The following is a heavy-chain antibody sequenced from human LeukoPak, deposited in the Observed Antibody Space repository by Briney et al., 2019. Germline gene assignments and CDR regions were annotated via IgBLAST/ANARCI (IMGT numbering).Heavy chain of an antibody. CDR1: GFTFSDYY. J-gene: IGHJ4*02. CDR3: ARDSGRFYIDY. Sequence: GGSLRLSCAASGFTFSDYYMSWIRQAPGKGLEWVSYISTSVNTIYYADSVEGRFTVSRDNAKNSLYLQMNSLRAEDTAVYYCARDSGRFYIDYWGQGTLVTVSS. D-gene: IGHD5-12*01. V-gene: IGHV3-11*01. CDR2: ISTSVNTI.